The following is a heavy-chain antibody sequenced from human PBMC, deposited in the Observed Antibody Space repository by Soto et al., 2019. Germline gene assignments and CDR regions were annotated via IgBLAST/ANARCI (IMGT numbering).Heavy chain of an antibody. CDR3: ARGAGGSYSGFDAFDI. Sequence: GGSLRLSCAASGFTFSSYAMHWVRQAPGKGLEYVSAISSNGGSTYYADSVKGRFTISRDNSKNTLYLQMGSLRAEDMAVYYCARGAGGSYSGFDAFDIWGQGTMVTVSS. CDR1: GFTFSSYA. J-gene: IGHJ3*02. V-gene: IGHV3-64*02. D-gene: IGHD1-26*01. CDR2: ISSNGGST.